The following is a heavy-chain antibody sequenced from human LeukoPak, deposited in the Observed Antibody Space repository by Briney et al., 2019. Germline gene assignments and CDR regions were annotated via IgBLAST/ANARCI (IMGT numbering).Heavy chain of an antibody. V-gene: IGHV3-21*01. CDR2: ISSSSSYI. Sequence: GGSLRLSCAASGFTFSSYNMNWVRQAPGRGLEWVSSISSSSSYIYYADSLKGRFTISRDNAKNSLYLQMDSLGPDDTAVYYCARDPYSGNYGNDYYYYMDVWGKGTTVTISS. D-gene: IGHD1-26*01. CDR1: GFTFSSYN. J-gene: IGHJ6*03. CDR3: ARDPYSGNYGNDYYYYMDV.